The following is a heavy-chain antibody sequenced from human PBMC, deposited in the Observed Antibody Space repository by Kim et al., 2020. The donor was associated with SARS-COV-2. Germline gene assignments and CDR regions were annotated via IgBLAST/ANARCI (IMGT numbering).Heavy chain of an antibody. CDR3: ARGSEQPAFGY. CDR1: GGSFSGYY. V-gene: IGHV4-34*01. Sequence: SETLSLTCAVYGGSFSGYYWSWIRQPPGKGLEWIGEINHSGSTNYNPSLKSRVTISVDTSKNQFSLKLSSVTAADTAVYYCARGSEQPAFGYWGQGTLVTVSS. D-gene: IGHD3-16*01. CDR2: INHSGST. J-gene: IGHJ4*02.